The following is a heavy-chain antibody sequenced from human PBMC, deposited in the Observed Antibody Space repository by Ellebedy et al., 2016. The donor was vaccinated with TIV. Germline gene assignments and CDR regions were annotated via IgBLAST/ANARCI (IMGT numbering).Heavy chain of an antibody. CDR2: LWFDNR. CDR3: AREFHDYLFDY. D-gene: IGHD4-11*01. CDR1: GFTFGSYG. J-gene: IGHJ4*02. Sequence: GESLKISCAASGFTFGSYGMHWVRQAPGKGLEWVTGLWFDNRYYADSVKGRFTISRDNSKNTLYLQLNSLRAEDTAVYYCAREFHDYLFDYWGQGTLVTVSS. V-gene: IGHV3-33*08.